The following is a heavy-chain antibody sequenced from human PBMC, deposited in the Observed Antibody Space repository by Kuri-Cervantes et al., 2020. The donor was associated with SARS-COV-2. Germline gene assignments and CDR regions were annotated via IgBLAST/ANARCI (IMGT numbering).Heavy chain of an antibody. CDR1: GDSISNIDYY. D-gene: IGHD3-22*01. V-gene: IGHV4-39*01. J-gene: IGHJ4*02. Sequence: SETLSLTCAVSGDSISNIDYYWAWIRQTPGKGLEHLATIYYAGNTFHNPSLRSRVTISVDTSKNQFSLKLSSVTAADTAVYYCARGWLLRDYWGQGTLVTVSS. CDR2: IYYAGNT. CDR3: ARGWLLRDY.